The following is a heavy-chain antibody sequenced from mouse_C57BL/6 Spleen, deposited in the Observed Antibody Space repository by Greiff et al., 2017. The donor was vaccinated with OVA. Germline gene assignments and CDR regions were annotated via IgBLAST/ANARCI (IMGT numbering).Heavy chain of an antibody. D-gene: IGHD2-1*01. CDR2: IHPSDSDT. CDR1: GYTFTSYW. Sequence: VQLQQPGAELVKPGASVKVSCKASGYTFTSYWMHWVKQRPGQGLEWIGRIHPSDSDTNSNQKFKGKATLTVDKSSSTAYMQLSSLTSEDSAVYYCAIYYGNYVWFAYWGQGTLVTVSA. CDR3: AIYYGNYVWFAY. J-gene: IGHJ3*01. V-gene: IGHV1-74*01.